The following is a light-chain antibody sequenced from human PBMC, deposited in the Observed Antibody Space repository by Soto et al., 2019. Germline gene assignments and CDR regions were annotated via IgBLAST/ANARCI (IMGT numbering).Light chain of an antibody. CDR3: QQRSDWPPIT. CDR1: QGISSY. V-gene: IGKV1-9*01. Sequence: DIQSTQSPSFLSASVGDRVTITCRASQGISSYLAWYQQKPGKAPKLLIYAASTLQSGVPSRFSGSGSGTEFTLTISSLEPEDFAVYYCQQRSDWPPITFGQGTRLEIK. J-gene: IGKJ5*01. CDR2: AAS.